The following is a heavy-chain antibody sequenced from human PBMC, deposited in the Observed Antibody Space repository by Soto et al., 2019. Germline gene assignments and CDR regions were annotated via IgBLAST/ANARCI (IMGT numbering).Heavy chain of an antibody. J-gene: IGHJ5*02. D-gene: IGHD3-9*01. CDR3: ASTSYDILTGSNWFDP. CDR2: ISSSSSYI. Sequence: VGSLRLSCAASGFTFSSYSMNWVRQAPGKGLEWVSSISSSSSYIYYADSVKGRFTISRDNAKNSLYLQMNSLRAEDTAVYYCASTSYDILTGSNWFDPWGQGTLVTVSS. V-gene: IGHV3-21*01. CDR1: GFTFSSYS.